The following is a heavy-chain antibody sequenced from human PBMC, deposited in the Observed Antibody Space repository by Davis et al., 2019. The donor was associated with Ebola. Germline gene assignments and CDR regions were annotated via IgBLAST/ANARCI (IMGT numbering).Heavy chain of an antibody. D-gene: IGHD2-15*01. CDR2: INHSGST. Sequence: SETLSLTCAVHGGSFSGYYWSWIRQPPGKGLEWIGEINHSGSTNYNPSLKSRVTISVDTSKNQFSLKLSSVTAADTAVYYCARSPFRYCSGGSCYGDYYYYYGMDVWGQGTTVTVSS. CDR1: GGSFSGYY. CDR3: ARSPFRYCSGGSCYGDYYYYYGMDV. V-gene: IGHV4-34*01. J-gene: IGHJ6*02.